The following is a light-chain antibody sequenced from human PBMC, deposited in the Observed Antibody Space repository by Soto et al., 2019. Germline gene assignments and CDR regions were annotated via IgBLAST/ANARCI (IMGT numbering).Light chain of an antibody. V-gene: IGLV2-8*01. J-gene: IGLJ1*01. CDR3: SSYGGSNNFV. CDR2: GVT. CDR1: SSDVGGYNF. Sequence: QSALTQPPSASGSPGQSVTISCTGTSSDVGGYNFVSWYQHFPGKAPKLIIYGVTKRPSGVPDRFSGSKSGNTASLTVSGLQTDDEADYYCSSYGGSNNFVFGTGTKVTVL.